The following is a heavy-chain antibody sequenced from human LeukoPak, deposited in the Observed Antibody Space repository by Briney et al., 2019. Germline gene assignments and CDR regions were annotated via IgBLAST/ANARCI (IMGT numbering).Heavy chain of an antibody. V-gene: IGHV3-74*01. CDR1: GFTFSTYW. J-gene: IGHJ1*01. Sequence: QTGRSLRLSCAASGFTFSTYWMHWVRHTPGKGVVWVSRIKSDGGTNYADSVKGRFTISRDNAKKTVSLQMNRLRPEDTGVYYCARAPSEIGGYYPEYFRHWGQGTLVTVSS. CDR3: ARAPSEIGGYYPEYFRH. CDR2: IKSDGGT. D-gene: IGHD3-22*01.